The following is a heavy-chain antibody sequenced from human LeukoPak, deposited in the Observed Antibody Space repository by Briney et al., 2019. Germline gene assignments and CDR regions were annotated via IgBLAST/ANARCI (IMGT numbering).Heavy chain of an antibody. V-gene: IGHV1-69*13. Sequence: ASVKVSCKASGGTFSSYAISWVRQAPGHGLEWMGGIIPIFGTANYAQKFQGRVTITADESTSTAYMELSSLRSEDTAVYYCARHRDGDSSYWYFDLWGRGTLVTVSS. D-gene: IGHD4-17*01. CDR1: GGTFSSYA. CDR2: IIPIFGTA. CDR3: ARHRDGDSSYWYFDL. J-gene: IGHJ2*01.